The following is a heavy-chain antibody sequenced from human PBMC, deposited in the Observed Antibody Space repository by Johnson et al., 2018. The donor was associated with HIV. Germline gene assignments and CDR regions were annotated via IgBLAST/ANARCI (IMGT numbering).Heavy chain of an antibody. CDR1: GFSLSDYY. D-gene: IGHD3-10*02. J-gene: IGHJ1*01. Sequence: QVQLVESGGGLVKPGASLRLSCAASGFSLSDYYMSWIRQAPGKGLEWVSYVSGSSSGIYYADSVKGRFSLSRDISKNMLYLQMHSLRGDDTGHNVRGLLGMCWAMWG. CDR2: VSGSSSGI. CDR3: GLLGMCWAM. V-gene: IGHV3-11*01.